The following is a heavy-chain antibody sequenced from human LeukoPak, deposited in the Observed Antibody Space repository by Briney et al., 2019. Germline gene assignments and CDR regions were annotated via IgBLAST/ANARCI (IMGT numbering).Heavy chain of an antibody. Sequence: PSETLSLTCTVSGDSLNGHYWSWIRQPPGKGLEWIGYIYYSGSTHYNPSLKSRASLSVDTSKNQFSLNLSSVTAADTAVYYCARLSSSTSPSFYYYIGVWGKGTTVTVSS. D-gene: IGHD6-13*01. V-gene: IGHV4-59*08. J-gene: IGHJ6*03. CDR1: GDSLNGHY. CDR2: IYYSGST. CDR3: ARLSSSTSPSFYYYIGV.